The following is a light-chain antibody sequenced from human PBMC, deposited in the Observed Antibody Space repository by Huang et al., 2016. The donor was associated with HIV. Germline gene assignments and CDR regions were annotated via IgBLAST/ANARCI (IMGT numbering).Light chain of an antibody. CDR1: QTISKY. CDR2: GTS. V-gene: IGKV1-39*01. Sequence: DIQMTQFPTSLSASVGDRLTISCRSSQTISKYLNWYQQKPGGAPKLLISGTSNLQSGVPKRFSGSGSGTHFTLAINNLQPEDSATYYCQQSYSVPRTFGQGTKLEI. CDR3: QQSYSVPRT. J-gene: IGKJ2*01.